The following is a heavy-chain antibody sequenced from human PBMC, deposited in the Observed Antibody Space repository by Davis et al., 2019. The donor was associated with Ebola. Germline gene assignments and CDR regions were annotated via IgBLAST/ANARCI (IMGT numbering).Heavy chain of an antibody. CDR2: ISYDGSNK. CDR1: GFTFSSYA. Sequence: GGSLRLSCAASGFTFSSYAMHWVRQAPGKGLEWVAVISYDGSNKYYADSVKGRFTISRDNSKNTLYLQMNSLRAEDTAVYYCARTYDFWSPFDPWGQGTLVTVSS. J-gene: IGHJ5*02. V-gene: IGHV3-30-3*01. CDR3: ARTYDFWSPFDP. D-gene: IGHD3-3*01.